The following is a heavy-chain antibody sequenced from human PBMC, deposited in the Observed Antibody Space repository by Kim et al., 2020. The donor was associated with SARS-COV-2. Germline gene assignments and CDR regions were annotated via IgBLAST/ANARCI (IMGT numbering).Heavy chain of an antibody. Sequence: SETLSLTCTVSGGSISSSSYYWGWIRQPPGKGLEWIGSIYYSGSTYYNPSLKSRVTISVDTSKNQFSLKLSSVTAADTAVYYCARRGVRGIYYYWGQGT. J-gene: IGHJ4*02. V-gene: IGHV4-39*01. D-gene: IGHD3-10*01. CDR3: ARRGVRGIYYY. CDR2: IYYSGST. CDR1: GGSISSSSYY.